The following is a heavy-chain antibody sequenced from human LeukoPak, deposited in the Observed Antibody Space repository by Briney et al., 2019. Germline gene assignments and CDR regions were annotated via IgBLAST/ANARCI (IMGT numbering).Heavy chain of an antibody. CDR2: IYGGGST. Sequence: GGSLRLSCAASGFTVSSNYMSWVRQAPGKGLEWVSLIYGGGSTYFVDSVKGRFTVSRDISRNTLSLQMNNLRAEDTAVYYCARGGGKQPYYYYYLDVWGNGTTVTVSS. CDR1: GFTVSSNY. J-gene: IGHJ6*03. V-gene: IGHV3-53*01. D-gene: IGHD1/OR15-1a*01. CDR3: ARGGGKQPYYYYYLDV.